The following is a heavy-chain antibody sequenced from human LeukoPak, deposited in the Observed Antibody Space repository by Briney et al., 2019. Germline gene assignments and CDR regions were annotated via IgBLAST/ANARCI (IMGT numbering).Heavy chain of an antibody. Sequence: ASVKVSCKASGYTFTSYGISWVRQAPGQGLEWMGWISAYNGNTNYAQKLQGRVTMTTDTSTSTAYMELRSLRSDDTAVYYCATDHLVRGVREAFDIWGQGTMVTVSS. V-gene: IGHV1-18*01. CDR2: ISAYNGNT. D-gene: IGHD3-10*01. CDR1: GYTFTSYG. J-gene: IGHJ3*02. CDR3: ATDHLVRGVREAFDI.